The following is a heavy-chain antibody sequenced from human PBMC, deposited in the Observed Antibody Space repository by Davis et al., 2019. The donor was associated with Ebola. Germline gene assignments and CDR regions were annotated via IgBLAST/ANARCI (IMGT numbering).Heavy chain of an antibody. V-gene: IGHV1-18*01. D-gene: IGHD3-22*01. Sequence: ASVKVSCKASGYTFTRYGISWVRQAPGQGLEWMGWISAYNGNTNYAQKLQGRVTMTTDTSTSTAYMELSSLRSEDTAVYYCASGYYYDSSGSTLSFDYWGQGTLVTVSS. CDR2: ISAYNGNT. J-gene: IGHJ4*02. CDR1: GYTFTRYG. CDR3: ASGYYYDSSGSTLSFDY.